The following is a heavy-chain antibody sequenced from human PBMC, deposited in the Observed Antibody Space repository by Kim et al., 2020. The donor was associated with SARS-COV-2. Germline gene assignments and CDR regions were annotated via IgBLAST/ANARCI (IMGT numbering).Heavy chain of an antibody. V-gene: IGHV3-30*01. Sequence: YADSVKARFTISRDNSKNTLYLQMTGLRAEDTAVYSCARDTYSNYRWFDPWGQGTLVTVSS. D-gene: IGHD4-4*01. J-gene: IGHJ5*02. CDR3: ARDTYSNYRWFDP.